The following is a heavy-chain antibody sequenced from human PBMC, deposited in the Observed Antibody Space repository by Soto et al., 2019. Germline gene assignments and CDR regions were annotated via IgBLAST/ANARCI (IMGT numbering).Heavy chain of an antibody. V-gene: IGHV3-43*01. CDR3: AKGRYCSSTSCSAGYYGMDV. CDR2: ISWDGGST. D-gene: IGHD2-2*01. CDR1: GFTFDDYT. J-gene: IGHJ6*02. Sequence: GGSLRLSCAASGFTFDDYTMHWVRQAPGKGLEWVSLISWDGGSTYYADSVKGQFTISRDNSKNSLYLQMNSLRTEDTALYYCAKGRYCSSTSCSAGYYGMDVWGQGTTVTVPS.